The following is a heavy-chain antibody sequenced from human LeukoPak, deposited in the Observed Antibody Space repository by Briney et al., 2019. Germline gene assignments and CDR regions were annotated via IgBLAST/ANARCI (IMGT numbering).Heavy chain of an antibody. CDR2: IWYDGSNK. V-gene: IGHV3-33*06. CDR1: GFTFSSYG. J-gene: IGHJ4*02. CDR3: AKDFRGLGERYYFDY. Sequence: GESLRLSCAASGFTFSSYGMHWVRQAPGKGLEWVAVIWYDGSNKYYADSVKGRFTISRDNSKNTLYLQMNSLRAEDTAVYYCAKDFRGLGERYYFDYWGQGTLVTVSS. D-gene: IGHD3-10*01.